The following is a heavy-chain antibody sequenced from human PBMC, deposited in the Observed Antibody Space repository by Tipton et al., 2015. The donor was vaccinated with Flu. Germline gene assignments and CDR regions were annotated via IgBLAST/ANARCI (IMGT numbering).Heavy chain of an antibody. CDR2: IYHSGSA. CDR1: NYSLISGYY. J-gene: IGHJ5*02. V-gene: IGHV4-38-2*02. CDR3: ARRDYSNYVSDPKSWFDP. D-gene: IGHD4-11*01. Sequence: TLSLTCTVSNYSLISGYYWGWIRQSPGKGLEWIGSIYHSGSAYYNPSLTSRVTISIDRSKNQFSLNLKSVTAADLAVYYCARRDYSNYVSDPKSWFDPWGQGTLVAVSS.